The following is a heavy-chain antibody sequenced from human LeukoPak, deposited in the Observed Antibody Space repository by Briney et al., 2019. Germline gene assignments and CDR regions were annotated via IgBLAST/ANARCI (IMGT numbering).Heavy chain of an antibody. J-gene: IGHJ5*02. D-gene: IGHD2-15*01. CDR2: ISTYNGNT. CDR1: GYTFTKYG. Sequence: GASVKVSCKASGYTFTKYGITWVRQAPGQGLEWMGWISTYNGNTNYAQKLQGRVTMTTDTSTSTAYMELRSLISDDTAVYYCARAAYCSGGTCYNWFDPWGQGTLVTVSS. V-gene: IGHV1-18*01. CDR3: ARAAYCSGGTCYNWFDP.